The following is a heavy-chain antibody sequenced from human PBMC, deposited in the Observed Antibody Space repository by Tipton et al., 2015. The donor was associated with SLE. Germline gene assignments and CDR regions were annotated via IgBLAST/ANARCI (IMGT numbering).Heavy chain of an antibody. CDR1: SVSSSSYY. D-gene: IGHD3-3*01. J-gene: IGHJ4*02. CDR3: ARGQGFWCEPLDS. V-gene: IGHV4-4*08. CDR2: IYTSGST. Sequence: TLSLTCTVSSVSSSSYYWAWIRQPPGKGLEWIGYIYTSGSTNYNPSPKSRVTMSVDTSKNQFSLKLTSVTAADTAVYYCARGQGFWCEPLDSWGQGTLVTVSS.